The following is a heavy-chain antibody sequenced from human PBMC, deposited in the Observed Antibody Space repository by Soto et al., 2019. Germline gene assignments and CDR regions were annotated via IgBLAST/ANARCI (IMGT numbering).Heavy chain of an antibody. V-gene: IGHV1-69*13. J-gene: IGHJ6*02. Sequence: ASVKVSCKASGGTFSCYAISWVRQAPGQGLEWMGGIIPIFGTANYAQKFQGRVTITADESTSTAYMELSSLRSEDTAVYYCARGGYSYGYSGMDVWGQGTTVTVSS. CDR3: ARGGYSYGYSGMDV. CDR2: IIPIFGTA. CDR1: GGTFSCYA. D-gene: IGHD5-18*01.